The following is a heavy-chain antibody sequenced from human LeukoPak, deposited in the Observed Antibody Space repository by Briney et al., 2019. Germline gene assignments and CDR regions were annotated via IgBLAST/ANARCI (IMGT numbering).Heavy chain of an antibody. CDR1: GFTFTSSP. CDR2: IVVGSGNT. J-gene: IGHJ4*02. V-gene: IGHV1-58*01. Sequence: TSVKVSCKASGFTFTSSPLQWVRQPRGQRLEWIGWIVVGSGNTNYAQNFQERVTITRDMSTNTAYMELSSLRSEDTAVYYCATGSGWYSPEYWGQGTLVTVSS. D-gene: IGHD6-19*01. CDR3: ATGSGWYSPEY.